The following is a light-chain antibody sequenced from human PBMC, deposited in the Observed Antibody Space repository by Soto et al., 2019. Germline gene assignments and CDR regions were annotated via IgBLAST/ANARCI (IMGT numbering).Light chain of an antibody. J-gene: IGKJ3*01. CDR1: QSICNY. Sequence: EIVSAQSPATLSLSPGERATLSCRASQSICNYLAWYQQKPGQAPRLLIYDTSNRATGIPARFSGSGSGTDFTLTISNLEPEDFAVYYCQQRRNWPLTFGPGTKVDI. CDR3: QQRRNWPLT. V-gene: IGKV3-11*01. CDR2: DTS.